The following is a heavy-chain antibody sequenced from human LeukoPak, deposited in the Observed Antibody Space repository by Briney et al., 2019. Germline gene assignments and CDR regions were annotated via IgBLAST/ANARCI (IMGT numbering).Heavy chain of an antibody. CDR1: GGSISSSSYY. J-gene: IGHJ4*02. V-gene: IGHV4-39*01. CDR3: ARTYSSGPYYFDY. D-gene: IGHD6-19*01. Sequence: SETLSLTCTVSGGSISSSSYYWGCIRQPPGKGLEWIGSIYYSGSTYYNPSLKSRVTISVDTSKNQFSLKLSSVTAADTAVYYCARTYSSGPYYFDYWGQGTLVTVSS. CDR2: IYYSGST.